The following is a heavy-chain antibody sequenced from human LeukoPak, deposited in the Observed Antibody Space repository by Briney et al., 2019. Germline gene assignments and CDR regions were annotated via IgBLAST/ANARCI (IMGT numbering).Heavy chain of an antibody. V-gene: IGHV4-39*01. CDR2: SYYSGNT. CDR3: ARRKPPYQIVNPPRGYFDY. J-gene: IGHJ4*02. D-gene: IGHD3-22*01. Sequence: PSETLSLTCTVSGVSISSSNSYWGWIRQPPGKGLEWIGSSYYSGNTYYNASLKSQVSISIDTSKNQFSLKLSSVTAADTAVYYCARRKPPYQIVNPPRGYFDYLGQGTLVTVSS. CDR1: GVSISSSNSY.